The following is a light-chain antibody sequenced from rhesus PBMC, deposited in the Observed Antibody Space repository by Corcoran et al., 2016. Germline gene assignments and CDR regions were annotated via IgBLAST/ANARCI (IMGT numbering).Light chain of an antibody. J-gene: IGLJ1*01. V-gene: IGLV2-13*03. CDR3: SSYATFNTFT. CDR2: EVI. Sequence: QAAPTQSPSVSGSPGQSVTISCIGTSSDIGGSNRVSWYQLHPGKAPKVLIYEVIKRPSGVSDRFSGSKSGNTASLTISGLQVEDEADYYCSSYATFNTFTFVSGTRLTVL. CDR1: SSDIGGSNR.